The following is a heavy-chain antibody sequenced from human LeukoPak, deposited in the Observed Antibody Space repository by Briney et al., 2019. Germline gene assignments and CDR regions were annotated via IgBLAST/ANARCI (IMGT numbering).Heavy chain of an antibody. Sequence: ASVKVSCKASGGTSSSYAISWVRQAPGQGLEWMGRIIPILGIANYAQKFQGRVTITADKSTSTAYMELSSLRSEDTAVYYCARFTRRTIFGVVIIPVRSYGMDVWGQGTTVTVSS. V-gene: IGHV1-69*04. D-gene: IGHD3-3*01. J-gene: IGHJ6*02. CDR2: IIPILGIA. CDR1: GGTSSSYA. CDR3: ARFTRRTIFGVVIIPVRSYGMDV.